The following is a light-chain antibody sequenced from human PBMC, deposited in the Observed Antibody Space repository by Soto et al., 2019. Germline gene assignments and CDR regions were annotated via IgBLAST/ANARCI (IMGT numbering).Light chain of an antibody. J-gene: IGKJ1*01. CDR3: QHYNNWPPWT. CDR2: GAS. V-gene: IGKV3-15*01. CDR1: QTVSSN. Sequence: EIVMTQSPATLSVSAGERATLSCRASQTVSSNLAWYQQKPGQAPRLLFYGASTRATGIPARFSGSGSGTEFTLTISSLQSEDFAVYYCQHYNNWPPWTFGQGTKVDIK.